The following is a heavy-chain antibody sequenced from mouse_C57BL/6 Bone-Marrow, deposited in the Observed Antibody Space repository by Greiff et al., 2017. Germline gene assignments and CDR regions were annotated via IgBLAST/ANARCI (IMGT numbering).Heavy chain of an antibody. CDR1: GFTFSNYW. CDR3: TGGYYGTDYFDY. D-gene: IGHD1-1*01. CDR2: IRLKSDNYAT. J-gene: IGHJ2*01. Sequence: EVQGVESGGGLVQPGGSMKLSCVASGFTFSNYWMNWVRQSPEKGLEWVAKIRLKSDNYATHYAESVKGRFTISRDDSKSSVYLQMNNLRAEDTGIYYCTGGYYGTDYFDYWGQGTTLTVSS. V-gene: IGHV6-3*01.